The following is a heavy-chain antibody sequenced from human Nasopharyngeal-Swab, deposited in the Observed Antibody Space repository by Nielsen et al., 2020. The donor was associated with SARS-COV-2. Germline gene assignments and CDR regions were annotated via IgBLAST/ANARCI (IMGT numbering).Heavy chain of an antibody. CDR3: ANLYYYDSSGYPGGDY. Sequence: SLRLSCAASGFTFDDYAMHWARQAPGKGLEWVSGISWNSGSIGYADSVKGRFTISRDNAKNSLYLQMNSLRAEDTALYYCANLYYYDSSGYPGGDYWGQGTLVTVSS. CDR2: ISWNSGSI. CDR1: GFTFDDYA. J-gene: IGHJ4*02. V-gene: IGHV3-9*01. D-gene: IGHD3-22*01.